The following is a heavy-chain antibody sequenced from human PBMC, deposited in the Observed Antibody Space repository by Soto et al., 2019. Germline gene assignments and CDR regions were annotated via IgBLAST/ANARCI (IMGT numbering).Heavy chain of an antibody. CDR1: GYTFTNYA. D-gene: IGHD3-9*01. J-gene: IGHJ6*02. Sequence: SVKVSCKASGYTFTNYAMNCVRQAPGQRLEWMGWINGGNGNTKYSQNFQGRVTITRDTSASTAYMELSSLRSEDTAVYYCARRTGGMDVWGQGTTVTVSS. CDR3: ARRTGGMDV. CDR2: INGGNGNT. V-gene: IGHV1-3*01.